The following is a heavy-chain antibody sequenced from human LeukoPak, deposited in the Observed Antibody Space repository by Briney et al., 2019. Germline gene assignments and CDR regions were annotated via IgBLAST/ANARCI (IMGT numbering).Heavy chain of an antibody. Sequence: GGSLRLSCAASGFTFSSYGMQWVRQAPGKGLEWVAVIWYDGSNKYYADSVKGRFTISRDNSKNTLYLQMNSLRAEDTAAYYCASHCSSTSCQVWWGQGTLVTVSS. CDR1: GFTFSSYG. J-gene: IGHJ4*02. CDR3: ASHCSSTSCQVW. CDR2: IWYDGSNK. D-gene: IGHD2-2*01. V-gene: IGHV3-33*01.